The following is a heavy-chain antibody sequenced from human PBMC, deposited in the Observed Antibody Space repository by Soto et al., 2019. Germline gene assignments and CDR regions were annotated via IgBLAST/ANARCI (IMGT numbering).Heavy chain of an antibody. Sequence: QVQLVQSGGEVKKPGASVKVSCKASGYTFTSYGISWVRQAPGLGLEWMGWISGYNGNTEYAQKVQGRVTMTTDTSXXTAYMELRTRRSDDTAVYYCARDWGRGQFLTNKDYWGQGTLVTVSS. CDR1: GYTFTSYG. CDR2: ISGYNGNT. J-gene: IGHJ4*02. CDR3: ARDWGRGQFLTNKDY. D-gene: IGHD3-9*01. V-gene: IGHV1-18*01.